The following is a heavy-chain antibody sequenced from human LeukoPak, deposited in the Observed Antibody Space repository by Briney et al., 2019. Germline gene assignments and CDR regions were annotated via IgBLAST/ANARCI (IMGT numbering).Heavy chain of an antibody. Sequence: GGSLRLSCAVSGFTFSTYSMNWVRQAPGKGLEWVSSISTDSTYIYYADYVKGRFTISRDISKNTLYLQMDSLRAEDTAIYYCARDWKTNSFDYWGQGTLVTVSS. CDR3: ARDWKTNSFDY. CDR2: ISTDSTYI. CDR1: GFTFSTYS. V-gene: IGHV3-21*01. J-gene: IGHJ4*02. D-gene: IGHD1-1*01.